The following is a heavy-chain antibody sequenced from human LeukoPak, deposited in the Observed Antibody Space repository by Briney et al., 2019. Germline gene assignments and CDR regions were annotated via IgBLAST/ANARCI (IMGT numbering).Heavy chain of an antibody. CDR1: GGTFSSYA. V-gene: IGHV1-69*04. Sequence: SVKVSCKASGGTFSSYAISWVRQAPGQGLEWMGRIIPILGIANYAQKFQGRVTITADKSTSTAYMELSSLRSEDTAVYYCASCSGGSCYPSNWGQGTLVTVSS. CDR2: IIPILGIA. J-gene: IGHJ4*02. CDR3: ASCSGGSCYPSN. D-gene: IGHD2-15*01.